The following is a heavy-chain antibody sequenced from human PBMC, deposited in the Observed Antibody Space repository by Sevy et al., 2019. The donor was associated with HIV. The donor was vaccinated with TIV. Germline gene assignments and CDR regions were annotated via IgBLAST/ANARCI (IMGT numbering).Heavy chain of an antibody. V-gene: IGHV3-13*01. CDR3: ARGPMVRGVIYAFDI. Sequence: GGSLRLSCAASGFTFSSYDMHWVHQATGKGLEWVSAIGTAGDTYYPGSVKGRFTISRENAKNSLYLQMNSLRAGDTAVYYCARGPMVRGVIYAFDIWGQGTMVTVSS. CDR2: IGTAGDT. CDR1: GFTFSSYD. J-gene: IGHJ3*02. D-gene: IGHD3-10*01.